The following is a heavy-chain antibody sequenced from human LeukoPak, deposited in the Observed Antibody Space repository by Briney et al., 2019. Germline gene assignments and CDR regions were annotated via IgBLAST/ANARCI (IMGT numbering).Heavy chain of an antibody. J-gene: IGHJ4*02. V-gene: IGHV1-2*02. D-gene: IGHD3-22*01. CDR3: ARDLGSSGYYSYFDY. CDR1: GYTFTGYY. CDR2: INPNSGGT. Sequence: ASVKVSCKASGYTFTGYYMHWVRQAPGQGLEWMGWINPNSGGTNYAQKFQGRVTMTRDTSISTAYMELSRLRSDDTAVYYCARDLGSSGYYSYFDYWGQGTLVTVSS.